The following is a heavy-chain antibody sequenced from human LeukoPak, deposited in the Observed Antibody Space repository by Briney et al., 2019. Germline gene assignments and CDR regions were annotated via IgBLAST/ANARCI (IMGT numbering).Heavy chain of an antibody. V-gene: IGHV3-48*03. CDR3: ARRYYGVGY. Sequence: GGSLRLSCAASGFSFSSYEMTWVRQAPGKGLEWVSFISSSGSGKNYADSVKGRFTISRDNAKNSLYLQMNSLRADDTAVYYCARRYYGVGYWGQGTLVTVSS. CDR2: ISSSGSGK. D-gene: IGHD4-17*01. CDR1: GFSFSSYE. J-gene: IGHJ4*02.